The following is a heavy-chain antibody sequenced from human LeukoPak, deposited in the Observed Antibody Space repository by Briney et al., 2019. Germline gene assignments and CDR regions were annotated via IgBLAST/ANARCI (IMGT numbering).Heavy chain of an antibody. Sequence: GTGGSLRLSCAASGFTFDDYGMSWVRQAPGKGLELVSGINWNGGSTGYADSVKGRFTLSRDNAKNSLYLQMNSLRAEDTALYYCARARGYSRSSDYYYYMDVWGKGTTVTVSS. D-gene: IGHD6-6*01. J-gene: IGHJ6*03. V-gene: IGHV3-20*04. CDR3: ARARGYSRSSDYYYYMDV. CDR1: GFTFDDYG. CDR2: INWNGGST.